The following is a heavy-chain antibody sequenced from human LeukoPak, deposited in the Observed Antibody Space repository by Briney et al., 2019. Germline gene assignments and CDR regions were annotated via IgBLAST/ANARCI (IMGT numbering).Heavy chain of an antibody. CDR3: ASGSHGGYDY. Sequence: GGSLRLSCAASGFTFSSYSMNWVRQAPGKGLEWVSSISSSSSYIYYADSVKGRFTISRGNAKNSLYLQMNSLRAEDTAVYYCASGSHGGYDYWGQGTLVTVSS. CDR1: GFTFSSYS. D-gene: IGHD4-23*01. CDR2: ISSSSSYI. J-gene: IGHJ4*02. V-gene: IGHV3-21*01.